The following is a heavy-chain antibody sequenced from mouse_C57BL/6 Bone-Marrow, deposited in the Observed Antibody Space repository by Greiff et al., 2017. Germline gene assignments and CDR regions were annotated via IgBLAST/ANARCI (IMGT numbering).Heavy chain of an antibody. V-gene: IGHV1-54*01. Sequence: QVQLQQSGAELVRPGTSVKVSCKASGYAFTNYLIEWVKQRPGQGLEWTGVINPGSGGTNYNEKFKGKATLTEDKSSSTAYMQLSSLTSEDSAVYVCARGDYDGKFAYWGQGTLVTVSA. CDR3: ARGDYDGKFAY. CDR2: INPGSGGT. CDR1: GYAFTNYL. J-gene: IGHJ3*01. D-gene: IGHD2-4*01.